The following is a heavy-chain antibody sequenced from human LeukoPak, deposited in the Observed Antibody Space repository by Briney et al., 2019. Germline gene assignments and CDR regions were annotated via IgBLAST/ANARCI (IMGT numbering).Heavy chain of an antibody. J-gene: IGHJ3*02. Sequence: GGSLRLSCAASGFTFSSYGMHWVRQAPGKELEWVAFIRYDGSNKYYTDSVKGRFTISRDNAKNTLYLQMNSLRAEDTAVYYCARRSAAKDAFDIWGQGTKVTVSS. V-gene: IGHV3-30*02. CDR2: IRYDGSNK. CDR1: GFTFSSYG. CDR3: ARRSAAKDAFDI. D-gene: IGHD6-25*01.